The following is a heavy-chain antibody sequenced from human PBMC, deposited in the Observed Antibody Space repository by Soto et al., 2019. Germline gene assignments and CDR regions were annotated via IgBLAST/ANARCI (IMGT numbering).Heavy chain of an antibody. CDR2: IYPGDSDT. V-gene: IGHV5-51*01. CDR3: ARPHHPYYYYYGMDV. CDR1: GYSFTSYW. Sequence: GESLKISCKGSGYSFTSYWIGWVRQMPGKGLEWMGIIYPGDSDTRYSPSFQGQVTISADKSISTAYLQWSSLKASDTAMYYCARPHHPYYYYYGMDVWGQGTTVTVSS. J-gene: IGHJ6*02.